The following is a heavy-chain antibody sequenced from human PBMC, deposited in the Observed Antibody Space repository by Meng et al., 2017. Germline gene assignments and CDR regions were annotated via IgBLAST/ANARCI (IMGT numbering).Heavy chain of an antibody. D-gene: IGHD4-17*01. CDR2: ISSSSSYI. CDR3: AREDYGDSRPFDY. Sequence: VQQVESGGVLVKPGGSLRLSCAASGFTFSSYSMNWVRQAPGKGLEWVSSISSSSSYIYYADSVKGRFTISRDNAKNSLYLQMNSLRAEDTAVYYCAREDYGDSRPFDYWGQGTLVTVSS. V-gene: IGHV3-21*01. J-gene: IGHJ4*02. CDR1: GFTFSSYS.